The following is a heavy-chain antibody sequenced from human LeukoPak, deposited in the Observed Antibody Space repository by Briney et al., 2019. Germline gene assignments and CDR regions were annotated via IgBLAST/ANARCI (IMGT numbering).Heavy chain of an antibody. D-gene: IGHD1-26*01. J-gene: IGHJ5*02. CDR1: GGSISSGSYY. Sequence: SQTLSLTCTVSGGSISSGSYYWSWIRQPAGKGLEWIGRIYTSGSTNYNPSLKSRVTISVDTSKNQFSLKLSSVTAADTAVYYCARVGVGWFDPWGQGTLVTVSS. CDR3: ARVGVGWFDP. V-gene: IGHV4-61*02. CDR2: IYTSGST.